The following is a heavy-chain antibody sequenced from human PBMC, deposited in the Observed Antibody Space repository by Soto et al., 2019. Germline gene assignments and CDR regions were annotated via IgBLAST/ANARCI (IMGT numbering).Heavy chain of an antibody. Sequence: ASVKVSCKAYDFSFTSHGISWVRQAPGQGLEWMGWISLYNGNTNYAQQFQGRVTMTTDTSTSTAYMELRSLRSDDTAMYFCALYNLESFRFQYWGQGTLVTVSS. V-gene: IGHV1-18*04. CDR1: DFSFTSHG. J-gene: IGHJ4*02. CDR2: ISLYNGNT. D-gene: IGHD3-16*01. CDR3: ALYNLESFRFQY.